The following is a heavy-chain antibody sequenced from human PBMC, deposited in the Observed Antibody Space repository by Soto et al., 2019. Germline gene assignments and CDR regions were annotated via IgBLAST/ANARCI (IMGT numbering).Heavy chain of an antibody. CDR3: ARHPSDFWFDP. D-gene: IGHD2-21*02. V-gene: IGHV4-31*03. J-gene: IGHJ5*02. CDR2: IYYSGST. Sequence: SETLPLTCTVSGGSSISGGYYWSWIRQHPGKGLEWIGYIYYSGSTYYNPSLKSRVTVSVDTSKNQFSLKLSSVTAADTAVYYCARHPSDFWFDPWGQGTLVTVSS. CDR1: GGSSISGGYY.